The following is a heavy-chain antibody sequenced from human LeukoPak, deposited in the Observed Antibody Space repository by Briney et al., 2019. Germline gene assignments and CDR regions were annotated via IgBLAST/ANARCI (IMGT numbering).Heavy chain of an antibody. J-gene: IGHJ6*02. CDR3: ARVGVIGLRYLAGMDV. CDR1: GGSISSSSYY. Sequence: SETLSLTCTVSGGSISSSSYYWSWIRQPPGKGLEWIGEINHSGSTNYNPSLKSRVTISVDTSKNQFSLKLSSVTAADTAVYYCARVGVIGLRYLAGMDVWGQGTTVTVSS. CDR2: INHSGST. D-gene: IGHD3-9*01. V-gene: IGHV4-39*07.